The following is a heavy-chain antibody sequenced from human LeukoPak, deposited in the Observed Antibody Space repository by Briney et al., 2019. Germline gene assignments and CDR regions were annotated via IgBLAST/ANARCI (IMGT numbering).Heavy chain of an antibody. J-gene: IGHJ6*03. CDR1: GFTFSSYE. CDR3: AKKSQDCSGGSCYVYYYYYMDV. CDR2: ISSSDSTI. V-gene: IGHV3-48*03. D-gene: IGHD2-15*01. Sequence: GGSLRLSCAASGFTFSSYEMHWVRQAPGKGLEWVSYISSSDSTIYYADSVKGRFTISRDNSKNTLYLQMNSLRAEDTAVYYCAKKSQDCSGGSCYVYYYYYMDVWGKGTTVTVSS.